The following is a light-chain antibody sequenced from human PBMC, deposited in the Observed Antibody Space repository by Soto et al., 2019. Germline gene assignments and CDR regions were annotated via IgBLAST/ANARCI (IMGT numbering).Light chain of an antibody. CDR1: QDIRTE. CDR2: GTS. CDR3: LQDYSYPRT. V-gene: IGKV1-6*01. Sequence: ALQMTQSPSSLSASVGDRVTITCRASQDIRTELGWYQQRAGKAPKLLIYGTSTLQSGVPSRFSGSGSGTGFTLTISNLQPEDFATYYCLQDYSYPRTFGQGTKVEVK. J-gene: IGKJ1*01.